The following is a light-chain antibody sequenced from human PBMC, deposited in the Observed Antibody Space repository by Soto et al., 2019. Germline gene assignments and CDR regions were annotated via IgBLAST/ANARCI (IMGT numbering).Light chain of an antibody. CDR2: DAS. CDR3: QQRSNWPVT. V-gene: IGKV3-11*01. J-gene: IGKJ1*01. Sequence: EIVLTQSPATLSLSPGERATLSCRASQSVSSYLAWYQQKPGQAPRLLIYDASSRGTGIPARFSGSGSGTEFTLTISSLEPEDFAVYYCQQRSNWPVTFGQGTRVDIK. CDR1: QSVSSY.